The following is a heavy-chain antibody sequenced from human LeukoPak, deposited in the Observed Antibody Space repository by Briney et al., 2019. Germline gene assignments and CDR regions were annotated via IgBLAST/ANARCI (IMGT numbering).Heavy chain of an antibody. CDR1: VGSISSSSYY. CDR3: ARPVEYSSSCYFDY. V-gene: IGHV4-39*01. J-gene: IGHJ4*02. D-gene: IGHD6-6*01. CDR2: IYYSGNT. Sequence: SETLSLTCTVSVGSISSSSYYLGWIRQPPGKGLEWIGSIYYSGNTYYNPSLKRPVTISVETPKNKCSLKLRSLTGADTAGYFRARPVEYSSSCYFDYWGQGTLVTVSS.